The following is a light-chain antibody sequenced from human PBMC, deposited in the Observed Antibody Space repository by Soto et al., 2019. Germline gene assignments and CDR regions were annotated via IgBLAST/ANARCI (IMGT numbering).Light chain of an antibody. CDR2: DAS. Sequence: DIQMTQSPSTLSASVGDRVTITCRASQSISSWLAWYQQKPGKAPKLLLYDASSLESGVPSRFSGSASGTEFPLTISSLQPDDFATYYCQQYNSYSTFGQGTKVEIK. CDR1: QSISSW. CDR3: QQYNSYST. V-gene: IGKV1-5*01. J-gene: IGKJ1*01.